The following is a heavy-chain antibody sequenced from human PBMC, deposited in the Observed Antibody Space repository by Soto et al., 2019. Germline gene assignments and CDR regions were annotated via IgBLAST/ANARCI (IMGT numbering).Heavy chain of an antibody. Sequence: QVQLQESGPGLVQPSGTLSLPCAVSGDSIHNSHWWSWVRQTPGKGLEWIGETYHSGTTNYNPSLKTRVTISIDKSKNQFSLKMNSVTAADTAVYYCAREVNSSPARGPNWFDPWGQGTLVTVSS. CDR3: AREVNSSPARGPNWFDP. D-gene: IGHD6-13*01. V-gene: IGHV4-4*02. CDR2: TYHSGTT. J-gene: IGHJ5*02. CDR1: GDSIHNSHW.